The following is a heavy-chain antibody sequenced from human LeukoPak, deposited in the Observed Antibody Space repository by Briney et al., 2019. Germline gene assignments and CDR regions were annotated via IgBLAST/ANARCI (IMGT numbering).Heavy chain of an antibody. CDR2: ISGSGGTT. J-gene: IGHJ4*02. CDR3: AQIHDHGDYVAF. V-gene: IGHV3-23*01. CDR1: GFTFSSYA. Sequence: PGGSLRLSCAASGFTFSSYAMSWVRQAPGKGLEWVAGISGSGGTTHYSDSVKGRCTISRDNSKNTLSLQINSLRAEDTAVYYCAQIHDHGDYVAFWGQGALVTVSS. D-gene: IGHD1-1*01.